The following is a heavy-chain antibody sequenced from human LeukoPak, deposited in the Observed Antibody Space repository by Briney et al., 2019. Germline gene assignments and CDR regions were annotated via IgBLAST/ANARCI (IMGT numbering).Heavy chain of an antibody. J-gene: IGHJ4*02. Sequence: ASVKVSCKTSGSTFSNYAFGWVRQAPGQGPEWMGSIIPFFGTTDYAQKLQGRVTITADKSTNTAYMELSSLRSEDTAVYYCARAYYHGSGSYYFFDYWGQGTLVTVSS. CDR2: IIPFFGTT. V-gene: IGHV1-69*06. D-gene: IGHD3-10*01. CDR1: GSTFSNYA. CDR3: ARAYYHGSGSYYFFDY.